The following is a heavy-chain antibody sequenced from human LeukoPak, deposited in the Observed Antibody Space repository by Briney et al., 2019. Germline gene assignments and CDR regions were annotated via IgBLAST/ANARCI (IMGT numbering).Heavy chain of an antibody. CDR2: IWYDGSNK. D-gene: IGHD6-19*01. CDR1: GFTFSSYG. J-gene: IGHJ4*02. V-gene: IGHV3-33*01. CDR3: ARVPYSSGWYEDYYFDY. Sequence: GGSLRLSCAASGFTFSSYGMPWVRQAPGKGLEWVAVIWYDGSNKYYADSVKGRFTISRDNSKNTLYLQMNSLRAEDTAVYYCARVPYSSGWYEDYYFDYWGQGTLVTVSS.